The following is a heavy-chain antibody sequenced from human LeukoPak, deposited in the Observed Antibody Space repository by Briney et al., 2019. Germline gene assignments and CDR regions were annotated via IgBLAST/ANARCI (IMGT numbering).Heavy chain of an antibody. V-gene: IGHV4-34*01. J-gene: IGHJ4*02. D-gene: IGHD3-3*01. CDR3: ARGGLRFLEWSFDY. Sequence: PSETLSLTCGVYGGSFSGYYWSWIRQPPGMGLEWIGEINHSGSTNFPPSLNSRVSMSVDTSRNQFSLKLNSVTAADTAIYYCARGGLRFLEWSFDYWDQGTLVTVSS. CDR2: INHSGST. CDR1: GGSFSGYY.